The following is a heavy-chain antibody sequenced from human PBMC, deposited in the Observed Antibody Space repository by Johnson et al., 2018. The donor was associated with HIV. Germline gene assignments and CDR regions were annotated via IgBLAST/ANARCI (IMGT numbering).Heavy chain of an antibody. V-gene: IGHV3-66*02. J-gene: IGHJ3*02. D-gene: IGHD3-10*02. CDR3: ARDGRDDAFDI. Sequence: VQLVESGGGLVQPGRSLRLSCTASGFTFGDYAMSWVRQAPGKGLEWVSVIYSGDTTYYADSVKGRFTISRDTSKNTLYLQMNSLRPEDTAVYYCARDGRDDAFDIWGQGTLVTVSS. CDR2: IYSGDTT. CDR1: GFTFGDYA.